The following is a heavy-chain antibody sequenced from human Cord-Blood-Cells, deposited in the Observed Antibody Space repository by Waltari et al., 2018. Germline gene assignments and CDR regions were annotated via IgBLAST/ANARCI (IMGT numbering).Heavy chain of an antibody. CDR3: ARAAVAFDI. Sequence: EVQLVESGGGLVQPGGSLRLSCAASGFTFSSYEMNWVRQAPGKGREWVSYISSIGSTIYYADSVKGRFTISRDNAKNSLYLQMNSLRAEDTAVYYCARAAVAFDIWGQGTMVTVSS. D-gene: IGHD6-13*01. V-gene: IGHV3-48*03. J-gene: IGHJ3*02. CDR1: GFTFSSYE. CDR2: ISSIGSTI.